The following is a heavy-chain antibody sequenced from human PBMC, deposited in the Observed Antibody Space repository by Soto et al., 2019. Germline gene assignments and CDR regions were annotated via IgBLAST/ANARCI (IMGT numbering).Heavy chain of an antibody. D-gene: IGHD1-26*01. J-gene: IGHJ4*02. CDR1: GVAISGYY. CDR3: ARDNHYSGSYNFDY. V-gene: IGHV4-59*01. Sequence: TSETLSLTCTVSGVAISGYYWTWIRQPPGKGLEWIGYIYYSGSTNYNPSLKGRVSISLDRSKNQFSLKVDSVTAADTAVYYCARDNHYSGSYNFDYWGQGTLVTVSS. CDR2: IYYSGST.